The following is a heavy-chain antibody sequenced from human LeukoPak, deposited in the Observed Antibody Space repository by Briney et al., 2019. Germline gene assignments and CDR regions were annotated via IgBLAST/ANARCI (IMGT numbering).Heavy chain of an antibody. CDR2: ISSNGGST. D-gene: IGHD4-17*01. CDR3: ARSTTVTRSFDY. CDR1: GFTFNIYA. J-gene: IGHJ4*02. Sequence: PGGSLRLSCAASGFTFNIYAMSWVRQGPGKGLEYVSAISSNGGSTYYANSVKGRFTISRDNSKNTLYLQMGSLRAEDMAVYYCARSTTVTRSFDYWGQGTLVTVSS. V-gene: IGHV3-64*01.